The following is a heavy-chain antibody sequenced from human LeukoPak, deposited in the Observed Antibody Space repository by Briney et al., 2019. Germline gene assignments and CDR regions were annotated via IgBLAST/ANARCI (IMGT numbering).Heavy chain of an antibody. CDR3: ARPLGSGWYAFRRNWFAP. Sequence: GGSLRLSCAASGFTVSSNYMSWVRQAPGKGLEWVSVIYSGGSTYFADSVKGRFTISRDYSKNTLYLQINSLRAEDTAVYYCARPLGSGWYAFRRNWFAPGAKETVV. CDR1: GFTVSSNY. D-gene: IGHD6-13*01. V-gene: IGHV3-53*01. J-gene: IGHJ5*02. CDR2: IYSGGST.